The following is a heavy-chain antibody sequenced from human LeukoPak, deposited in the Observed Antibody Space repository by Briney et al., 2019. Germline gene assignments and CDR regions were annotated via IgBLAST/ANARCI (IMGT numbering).Heavy chain of an antibody. Sequence: PGGFLRLSCAASGFTVSSNYMSWVRQAPGKGLGWVSVIYSGGSTYYADSVKGRFTISRDNSKNTLYLQMNSLRAEDTAVYYCAREVHCSGGSCYPPEYYFDYWGQGTLVTVSS. CDR3: AREVHCSGGSCYPPEYYFDY. CDR1: GFTVSSNY. CDR2: IYSGGST. V-gene: IGHV3-53*01. J-gene: IGHJ4*02. D-gene: IGHD2-15*01.